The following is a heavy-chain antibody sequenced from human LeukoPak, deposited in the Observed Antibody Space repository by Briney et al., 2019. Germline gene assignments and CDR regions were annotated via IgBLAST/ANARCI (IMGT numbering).Heavy chain of an antibody. D-gene: IGHD6-13*01. V-gene: IGHV1-2*02. CDR1: GYTFTGYY. CDR3: ARGVAAAGALNWFDP. J-gene: IGHJ5*02. CDR2: INPNSGGT. Sequence: AASVKVSCKASGYTFTGYYMHWVRQAPGQGLEWMGWINPNSGGTNYAQKFQGRVTMTRDTSISTAYMELSSLRSEDTAVYYCARGVAAAGALNWFDPWGQGTLVTVSS.